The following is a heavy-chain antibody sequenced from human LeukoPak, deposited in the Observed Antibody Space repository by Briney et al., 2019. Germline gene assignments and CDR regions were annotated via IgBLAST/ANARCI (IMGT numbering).Heavy chain of an antibody. V-gene: IGHV4-31*03. J-gene: IGHJ4*02. Sequence: SQTLSLTCTVSGGSISSGGYYWSWIRQHPGKGLEWIGYIYYSGSTYYNPSLKSRVTISVDTSKNQFSLKLSSVTAADTAVYYCARSYSYGYFDDYWGQGTLVTVSS. CDR1: GGSISSGGYY. CDR3: ARSYSYGYFDDY. CDR2: IYYSGST. D-gene: IGHD5-18*01.